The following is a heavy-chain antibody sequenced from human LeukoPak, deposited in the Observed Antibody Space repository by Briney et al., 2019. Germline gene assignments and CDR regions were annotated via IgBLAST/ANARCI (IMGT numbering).Heavy chain of an antibody. Sequence: SETLSLTCTVSGGSISSSSYYWGWIRQPPGKGLEWIGSIYYSGSTYYNPSLKSRVTISVDTSKNQFSLKLSSVTAADTAVYYCARHSKYGGYQLLWDWFDPWGQGTLVTVSS. V-gene: IGHV4-39*01. D-gene: IGHD2-2*01. CDR3: ARHSKYGGYQLLWDWFDP. CDR2: IYYSGST. J-gene: IGHJ5*02. CDR1: GGSISSSSYY.